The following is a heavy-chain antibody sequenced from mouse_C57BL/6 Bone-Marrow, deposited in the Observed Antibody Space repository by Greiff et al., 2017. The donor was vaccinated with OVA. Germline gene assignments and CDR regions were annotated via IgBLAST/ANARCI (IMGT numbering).Heavy chain of an antibody. CDR2: IYPGDGDT. Sequence: VQLVESGPELVKPGASVKISCKASGYAFSSSWMNWVKQRPGKGLEWIGRIYPGDGDTNYNGKFKGKATLTADKSSSTAYMQLSSLTSEDSAVYFCARFDYDGAMDYWGQGTSVTVSS. J-gene: IGHJ4*01. CDR3: ARFDYDGAMDY. V-gene: IGHV1-82*01. D-gene: IGHD2-4*01. CDR1: GYAFSSSW.